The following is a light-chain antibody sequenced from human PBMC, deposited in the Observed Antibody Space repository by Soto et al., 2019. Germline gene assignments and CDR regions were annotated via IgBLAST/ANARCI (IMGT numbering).Light chain of an antibody. V-gene: IGKV3-11*01. Sequence: EIVLTQSPATLSLSPGERAALSCRASQSVRSYLAWYQQKPGQAPRLLIYDASNRATGIPARFSGSGSGTDFTLTIISLEPEDFAVYYCQQRSNWPLTFGPGTKVDIK. CDR2: DAS. CDR1: QSVRSY. CDR3: QQRSNWPLT. J-gene: IGKJ3*01.